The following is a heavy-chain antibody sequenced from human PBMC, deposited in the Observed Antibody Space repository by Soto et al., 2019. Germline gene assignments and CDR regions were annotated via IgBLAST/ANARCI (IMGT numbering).Heavy chain of an antibody. CDR3: AKAQWLLVGDYFDY. CDR1: GFPFSVYA. J-gene: IGHJ4*02. CDR2: IADTIGTS. Sequence: HPGGSLRLSCAASGFPFSVYAMAWVRQAPGKGLEWVSTIADTIGTSYYADPVKGRFTLSRDISTNTLHLQMTSLRVDDTAVYYCAKAQWLLVGDYFDYWRQGTLVTVSS. D-gene: IGHD3-22*01. V-gene: IGHV3-23*01.